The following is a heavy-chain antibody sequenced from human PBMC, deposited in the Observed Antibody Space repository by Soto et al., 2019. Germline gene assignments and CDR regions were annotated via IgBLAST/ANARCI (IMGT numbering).Heavy chain of an antibody. CDR1: GVSVSSGNFY. Sequence: PSETLCLTCTVSGVSVSSGNFYWSWIRPPPWQGLESIGYVYYSGRTNYNPSLKSRVTISIDTSKNQFSLSLNSVTAADAAVYYCARDEKRPRDGGYYYYAMDVWGQGTTVTVSS. J-gene: IGHJ6*02. CDR2: VYYSGRT. V-gene: IGHV4-61*01. CDR3: ARDEKRPRDGGYYYYAMDV. D-gene: IGHD1-1*01.